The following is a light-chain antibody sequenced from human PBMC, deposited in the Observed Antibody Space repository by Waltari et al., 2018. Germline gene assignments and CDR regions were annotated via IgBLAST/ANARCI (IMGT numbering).Light chain of an antibody. Sequence: QSVLAQPPSASGPPGQSITISCSGSTSNLGSNTVNWYQQLPDTAPKLLIYSSDQRPSGVPDRFSGSKSGTSASLAISGLQSEDEADYHCATWDNSLKGPVFGGGTKLTVL. V-gene: IGLV1-44*01. CDR2: SSD. CDR3: ATWDNSLKGPV. CDR1: TSNLGSNT. J-gene: IGLJ3*02.